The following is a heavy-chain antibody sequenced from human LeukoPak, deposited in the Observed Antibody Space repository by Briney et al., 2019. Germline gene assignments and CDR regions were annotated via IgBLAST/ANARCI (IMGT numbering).Heavy chain of an antibody. V-gene: IGHV3-9*01. J-gene: IGHJ4*02. Sequence: GRSLRLSCAASGFTFDDYAMHWVRQAPGKGLEWVSGISWNSGSIGYADSVKGRFTISRDNAKSSLYLQMNSLRAEDTALYYCAKDAAHYSGRKFDYWGQGTLVTVSS. D-gene: IGHD6-13*01. CDR1: GFTFDDYA. CDR2: ISWNSGSI. CDR3: AKDAAHYSGRKFDY.